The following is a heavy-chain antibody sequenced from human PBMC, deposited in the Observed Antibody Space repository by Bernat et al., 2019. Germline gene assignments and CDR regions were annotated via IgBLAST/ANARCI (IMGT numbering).Heavy chain of an antibody. CDR3: ARGVRYCSGGSCYTDYYYYYMDV. V-gene: IGHV3-23*01. D-gene: IGHD2-15*01. CDR2: ISGSGGST. CDR1: GFTFSSYA. J-gene: IGHJ6*03. Sequence: EVQLLESGGGLVQPGGSLRLSCAASGFTFSSYAMSWVRQAPGKGLEWVSAISGSGGSTYYADSVKGRFTISRDNSKNTLYLQMNSLRAEDTAVYYCARGVRYCSGGSCYTDYYYYYMDVWGKGTTVTVSS.